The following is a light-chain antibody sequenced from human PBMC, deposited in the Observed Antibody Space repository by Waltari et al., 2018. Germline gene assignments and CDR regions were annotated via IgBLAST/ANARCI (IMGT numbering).Light chain of an antibody. V-gene: IGLV4-69*01. CDR1: SGHSTYA. Sequence: QLVLTQSPSASASLGASVKLTCTLSSGHSTYAIAWYQQQPGKGPWSLLKLNDDGRVLSGDGLPDRFSGPSSGAERYLTASSLQSEDEADDYCQAWDTAFNWGFGGGTKLTVL. CDR2: LNDDGRV. CDR3: QAWDTAFNWG. J-gene: IGLJ3*02.